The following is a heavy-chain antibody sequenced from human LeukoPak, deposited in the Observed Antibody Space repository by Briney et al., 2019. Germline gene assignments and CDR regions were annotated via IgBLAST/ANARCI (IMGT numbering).Heavy chain of an antibody. CDR1: GFTFSSYA. D-gene: IGHD3-16*01. V-gene: IGHV3-23*01. CDR2: IIDNGYIT. CDR3: AKLGGQEVHNYYVAV. J-gene: IGHJ6*03. Sequence: GGSLRLSCAASGFTFSSYAMSWVRQAPGKGLEWVSGIIDNGYITYYANSVRGRFTISRDNSKNTLLLQMNSLSAEDTAVYYCAKLGGQEVHNYYVAVWGKGTTVAVSS.